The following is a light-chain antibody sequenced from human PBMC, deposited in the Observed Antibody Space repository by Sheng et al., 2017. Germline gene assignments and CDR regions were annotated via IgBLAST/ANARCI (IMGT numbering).Light chain of an antibody. Sequence: DIQMTQSPATLSASLGDRGTITCRASQYVSSSLAWYQQAPGRAPKLLIYQTSVLQNGVPSRFSGSGSGREFNLTISSLQPDDFATYYCQQYKTPPLTFGRRDQGGDQT. CDR2: QTS. V-gene: IGKV1-5*03. CDR3: QQYKTPPLT. CDR1: QYVSSS. J-gene: IGKJ4*01.